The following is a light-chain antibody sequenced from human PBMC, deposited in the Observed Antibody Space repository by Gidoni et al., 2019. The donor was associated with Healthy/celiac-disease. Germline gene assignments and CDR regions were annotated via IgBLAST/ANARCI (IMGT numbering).Light chain of an antibody. CDR2: DAS. Sequence: ELVLTQSPANLSLSPGERATLSCGASQSVSSYLAWYQQKPGQAPRLLIYDASNRATGIPARFSGSGSGTDFTLTISSLEPEDFAVYYCQQRSNSPLTFGGGTKVEIK. CDR3: QQRSNSPLT. V-gene: IGKV3-11*01. J-gene: IGKJ4*01. CDR1: QSVSSY.